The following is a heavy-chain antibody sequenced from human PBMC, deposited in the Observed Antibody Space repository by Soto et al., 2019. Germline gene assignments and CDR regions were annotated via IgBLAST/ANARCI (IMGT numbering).Heavy chain of an antibody. CDR1: GFTFSSYA. J-gene: IGHJ4*02. Sequence: EVPLLESGGGLVQPGGSLRLSCAASGFTFSSYAMSWVRQAPGKGLEWVSAISGSGGSTYYADSVKGRFTISRDNSKNTLYLQMNSLRAEDTAVYYCAKVGSSWYDAYLNWGQGTLVTVSS. D-gene: IGHD6-13*01. CDR3: AKVGSSWYDAYLN. V-gene: IGHV3-23*01. CDR2: ISGSGGST.